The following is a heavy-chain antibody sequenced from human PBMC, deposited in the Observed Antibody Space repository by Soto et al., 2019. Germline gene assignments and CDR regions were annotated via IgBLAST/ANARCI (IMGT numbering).Heavy chain of an antibody. J-gene: IGHJ4*02. CDR3: ARDPGWDYYDSSGYSVVFDY. Sequence: ASVKVSCKASGYTFTSYGISWVRQAPGQGLEWMGWISAYNGNTNYAQKLQGRVTTTTDTSTSTAYMELRSLRSDDTAVYYCARDPGWDYYDSSGYSVVFDYWGQGTQVTVSS. CDR1: GYTFTSYG. V-gene: IGHV1-18*01. D-gene: IGHD3-22*01. CDR2: ISAYNGNT.